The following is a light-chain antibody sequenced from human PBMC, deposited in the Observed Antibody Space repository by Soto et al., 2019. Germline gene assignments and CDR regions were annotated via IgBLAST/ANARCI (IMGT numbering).Light chain of an antibody. CDR1: QSISSY. J-gene: IGKJ4*02. CDR3: QQTFSTQIS. CDR2: AAS. Sequence: DIQMTQSPSSLSASVGDRVTITCRASQSISSYLNWYQQKPGKAPKLLIYAASSLQSGVPSRFSGSGSGTDFTLTISDLQPEDFATYYCQQTFSTQISFGGGTTVEIK. V-gene: IGKV1-39*01.